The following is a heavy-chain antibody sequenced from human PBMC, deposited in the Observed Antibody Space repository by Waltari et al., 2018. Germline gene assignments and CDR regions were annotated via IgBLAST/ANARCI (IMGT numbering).Heavy chain of an antibody. CDR2: IYTSGST. CDR3: ARVAYYYDSSGYNNWFDP. J-gene: IGHJ5*02. V-gene: IGHV4-4*07. CDR1: GGSISSYY. Sequence: QVQLQESGPGLVKPSETLSLTCTVSGGSISSYYWSWIRQPAGKGLEWIGRIYTSGSTNYNPSLKSRVTKSVDTSKNQFSLKLSSVTAADTAVYYCARVAYYYDSSGYNNWFDPWGQGTLVTVSS. D-gene: IGHD3-22*01.